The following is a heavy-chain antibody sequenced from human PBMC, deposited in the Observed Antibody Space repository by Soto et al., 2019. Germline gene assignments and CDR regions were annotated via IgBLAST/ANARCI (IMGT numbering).Heavy chain of an antibody. V-gene: IGHV1-3*01. CDR1: GYTFTSYA. D-gene: IGHD3-3*01. J-gene: IGHJ5*02. Sequence: QVQLVQSGAEVKKPGASVKVSCKASGYTFTSYAMHWVRQAPRQRLEWMGWINAGNGNTKYSQKFQGRVTITRDTSASTAYMELSSLRSEDTAVYYCARVQGSGYDNWFDPWGQGTLVTVSS. CDR2: INAGNGNT. CDR3: ARVQGSGYDNWFDP.